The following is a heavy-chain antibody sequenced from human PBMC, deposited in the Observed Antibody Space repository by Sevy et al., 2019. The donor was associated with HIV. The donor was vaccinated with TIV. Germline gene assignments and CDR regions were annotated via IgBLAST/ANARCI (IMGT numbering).Heavy chain of an antibody. V-gene: IGHV3-48*03. CDR2: IDIAGSTI. CDR3: AREYRGSGSYYEDL. Sequence: GRSLRLSCVGSGFTFSSFEMNWVRQAPGKGPEWVAYIDIAGSTIYYAESVKGRFTISRDNAKNSLYLRMNGLTADDTAVYYCAREYRGSGSYYEDLWGQGTLVTVSS. J-gene: IGHJ4*02. CDR1: GFTFSSFE. D-gene: IGHD3-10*01.